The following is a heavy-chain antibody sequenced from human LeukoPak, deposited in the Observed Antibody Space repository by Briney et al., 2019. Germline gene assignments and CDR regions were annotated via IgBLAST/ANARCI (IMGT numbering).Heavy chain of an antibody. CDR3: ARAALDSKFAFDI. J-gene: IGHJ3*02. CDR1: GYTFTSYY. V-gene: IGHV1-46*01. CDR2: INPSGGST. Sequence: ASVKVSCKASGYTFTSYYMHWVRQAPGQGLEWMGIINPSGGSTSYAQKFQGRVTMTRDTSTSTAYMELRSLRSDDTAVYYCARAALDSKFAFDIWGQGTMVTVSS.